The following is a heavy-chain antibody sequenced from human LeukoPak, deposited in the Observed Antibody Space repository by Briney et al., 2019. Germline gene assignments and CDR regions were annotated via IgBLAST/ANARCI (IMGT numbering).Heavy chain of an antibody. Sequence: SETLSLTCTVSGGSVSSGSYYWSWIRQPPGKGLEWIGYIYYSGSTNYNPSLKGRVTISVDTSKNQFSLKLSSVTAADTAVYYCARGAAAGIYWGQGTLVTVSS. CDR3: ARGAAAGIY. CDR2: IYYSGST. D-gene: IGHD6-13*01. V-gene: IGHV4-61*01. CDR1: GGSVSSGSYY. J-gene: IGHJ4*02.